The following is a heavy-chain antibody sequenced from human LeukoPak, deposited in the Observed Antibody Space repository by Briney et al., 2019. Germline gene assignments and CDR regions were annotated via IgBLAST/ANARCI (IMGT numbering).Heavy chain of an antibody. V-gene: IGHV4-34*01. CDR3: ASDLYGSGSYQIPA. D-gene: IGHD3-10*01. CDR2: INHSGST. Sequence: PSETLSLTCAVYGGSFSGHYWSWIRQPPGKGPEWIGEINHSGSTNYNPSLKCRVTISVDTSKNQFSLKLSSVTAADTAVYYCASDLYGSGSYQIPAWGQGTLVTVSS. J-gene: IGHJ4*02. CDR1: GGSFSGHY.